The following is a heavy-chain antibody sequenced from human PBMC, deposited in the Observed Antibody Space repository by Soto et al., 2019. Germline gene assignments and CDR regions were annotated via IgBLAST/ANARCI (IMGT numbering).Heavy chain of an antibody. CDR2: INHSGST. CDR3: ARGPGYPAVAGPAVFDY. Sequence: PSETLSLTCAVYGGSFSGYYWSWIRQPPGKGLEWIGEINHSGSTNYNPSLKSRVTISVDTSKNQFSLKLSSVTAADTAVYYCARGPGYPAVAGPAVFDYWGQGTLVTVSS. J-gene: IGHJ4*02. CDR1: GGSFSGYY. V-gene: IGHV4-34*01. D-gene: IGHD6-19*01.